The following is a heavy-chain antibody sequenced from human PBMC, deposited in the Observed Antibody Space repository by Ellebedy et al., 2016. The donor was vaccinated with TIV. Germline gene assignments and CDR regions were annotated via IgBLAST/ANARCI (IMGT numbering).Heavy chain of an antibody. V-gene: IGHV3-23*01. CDR3: RPGHYSDA. CDR1: GFRLSNSF. CDR2: LTADGRST. J-gene: IGHJ4*02. Sequence: GGSLRLXXAASGFRLSNSFMSWIRQAPGKGLEWVSTLTADGRSTYFADSVKGRFTISRDNSKNTVYLQMNSLRSEDTAVYYCRPGHYSDAWGQGTLVTVSS.